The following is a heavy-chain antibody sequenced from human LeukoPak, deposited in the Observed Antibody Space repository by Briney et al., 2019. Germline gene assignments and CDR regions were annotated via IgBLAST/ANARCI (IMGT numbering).Heavy chain of an antibody. Sequence: GGSLRLSCAASGFTFSSYAMTWVRQTPGKGLEWVSIISSGSGTYYIDSVKGRFTISRDNSKNTLYLQMESLRAEDTAVYYCARGGDMVGTTKVPFDYWGQGTLVTVSS. D-gene: IGHD1-26*01. CDR2: ISSGSGT. J-gene: IGHJ4*02. CDR1: GFTFSSYA. V-gene: IGHV3-23*03. CDR3: ARGGDMVGTTKVPFDY.